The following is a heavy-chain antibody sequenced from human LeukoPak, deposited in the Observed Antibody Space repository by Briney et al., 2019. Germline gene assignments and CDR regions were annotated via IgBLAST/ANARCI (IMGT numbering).Heavy chain of an antibody. CDR1: GGSFSGYY. CDR2: INHSGST. CDR3: TRGAEQLSSYGMDV. D-gene: IGHD5-18*01. Sequence: SETLSLTCAVYGGSFSGYYWSWIRQAPGKGLEWIGEINHSGSTNQNPSLKSRVTISVDTTKNQFSLKLSSVTAADPAVYYCTRGAEQLSSYGMDVWGKGTTVTVSS. J-gene: IGHJ6*04. V-gene: IGHV4-34*01.